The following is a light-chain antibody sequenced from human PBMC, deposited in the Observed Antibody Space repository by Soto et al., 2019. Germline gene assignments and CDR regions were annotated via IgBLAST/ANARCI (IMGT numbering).Light chain of an antibody. CDR1: SSDVGGYNY. V-gene: IGLV2-14*01. J-gene: IGLJ3*02. Sequence: QSALTQPASVSGSPGQSITISCTGTSSDVGGYNYVSWYQQQSGKAPKLMIHEVSNRPSGVSSRFSGSKSGNTASLTISGLQAEDEADYYCSSYTSSSTLAFGGGTKLTVL. CDR3: SSYTSSSTLA. CDR2: EVS.